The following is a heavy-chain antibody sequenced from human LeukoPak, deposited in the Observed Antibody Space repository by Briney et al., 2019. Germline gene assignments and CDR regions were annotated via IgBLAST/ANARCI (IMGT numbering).Heavy chain of an antibody. CDR2: ISAYNGDI. J-gene: IGHJ4*02. D-gene: IGHD3-22*01. CDR1: GYTFTDCG. Sequence: GASVKVSCKASGYTFTDCGITWVRQAPGQGLEWMGYISAYNGDIDYAQILQGRATMTTDTSTSTAYMELSRLRSDDTAVYYCARKDSSGYYYYFDYWGQGTLVTVSS. V-gene: IGHV1-18*01. CDR3: ARKDSSGYYYYFDY.